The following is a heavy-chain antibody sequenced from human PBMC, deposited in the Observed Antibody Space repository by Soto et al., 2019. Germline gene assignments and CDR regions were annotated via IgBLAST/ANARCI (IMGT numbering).Heavy chain of an antibody. CDR3: ARAPVPVAVAGAYSYFAMDV. J-gene: IGHJ6*02. CDR1: GGTLSSYV. V-gene: IGHV1-69*13. CDR2: IIPIFGTT. Sequence: SVKVSCKASGGTLSSYVFSWVRQAPGQGLEWLGGIIPIFGTTNYAQMFQGRVTITAGESTSTAYMELSALRSDDTAVYYCARAPVPVAVAGAYSYFAMDVWGQGTTVTVSS. D-gene: IGHD6-19*01.